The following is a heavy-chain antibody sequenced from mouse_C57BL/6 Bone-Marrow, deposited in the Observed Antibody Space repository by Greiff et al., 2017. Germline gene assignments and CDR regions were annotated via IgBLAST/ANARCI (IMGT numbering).Heavy chain of an antibody. J-gene: IGHJ4*01. Sequence: EVQLVESGGDLVKPGGSLKLSCAASGFTFSSYGMSWVRQTPDKRLEWVATISSGGSYTYYPDSVKGRFTISRDNAKNTLYLQMSSLKSEDTAMYYCARRDYSYAMDYWGQGTLVTVSS. CDR1: GFTFSSYG. D-gene: IGHD1-1*01. V-gene: IGHV5-6*01. CDR2: ISSGGSYT. CDR3: ARRDYSYAMDY.